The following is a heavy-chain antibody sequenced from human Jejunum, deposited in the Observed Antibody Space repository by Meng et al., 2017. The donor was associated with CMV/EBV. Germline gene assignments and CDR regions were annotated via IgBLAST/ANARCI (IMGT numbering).Heavy chain of an antibody. D-gene: IGHD1-14*01. CDR3: AFMRGQPRRNYFDF. J-gene: IGHJ5*01. CDR1: GGSLSSSRNY. V-gene: IGHV4-39*06. Sequence: GGSLSSSRNYWGGVRRPQGKGMEWIGNVYYDGNQDYNPSRKGSVSIFADLSRNQFVLRLTSVSDADTAMYYCAFMRGQPRRNYFDFWGPGTLVTVSS. CDR2: VYYDGNQ.